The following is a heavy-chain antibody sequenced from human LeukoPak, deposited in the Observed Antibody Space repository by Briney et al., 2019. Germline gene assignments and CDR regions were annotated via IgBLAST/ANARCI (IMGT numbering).Heavy chain of an antibody. V-gene: IGHV3-7*03. Sequence: PGGSLRLSCAASGFTFSSYWMSWVRQAPGKGLEWVANIKQDGSEKYYVDSVKGRFTISRDNAKTSLFLQMNSLRAEDTAIYYCTTSDCEYWGQGALVTVSS. CDR3: TTSDCEY. CDR1: GFTFSSYW. J-gene: IGHJ4*02. CDR2: IKQDGSEK.